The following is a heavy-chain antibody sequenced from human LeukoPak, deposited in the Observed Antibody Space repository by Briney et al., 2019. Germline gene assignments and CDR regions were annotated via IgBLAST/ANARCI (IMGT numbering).Heavy chain of an antibody. Sequence: SETLSLTCTVSGGSISSYYWSWIRQPPGKGLEWIGYIYYSGSTNYNPSLKSRVTISVDTSKNQFSLKLSSVTAADTAVYYCARDDCSSTSCYNDYWGQGTLVTVSS. D-gene: IGHD2-2*02. CDR1: GGSISSYY. CDR2: IYYSGST. J-gene: IGHJ4*02. CDR3: ARDDCSSTSCYNDY. V-gene: IGHV4-59*01.